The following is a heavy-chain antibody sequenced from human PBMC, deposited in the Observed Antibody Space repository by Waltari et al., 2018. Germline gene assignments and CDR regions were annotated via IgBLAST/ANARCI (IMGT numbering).Heavy chain of an antibody. CDR3: ARDFASTYFFDY. CDR1: GFDFRGYV. CDR2: IWDDGRYE. V-gene: IGHV3-33*01. J-gene: IGHJ4*02. Sequence: QVQLVESGGGVVQPGRSLRLSCAASGFDFRGYVMHWVRQAPGKGGEWVAVIWDDGRYEYYSDSGKGRFTISRDNSKDTLYLQMNSLRAEDTAVYYCARDFASTYFFDYWGQGTLVTVSS.